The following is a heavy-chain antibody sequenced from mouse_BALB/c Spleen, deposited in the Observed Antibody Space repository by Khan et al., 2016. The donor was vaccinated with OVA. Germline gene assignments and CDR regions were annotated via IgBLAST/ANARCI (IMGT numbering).Heavy chain of an antibody. D-gene: IGHD1-1*01. CDR1: GYTFSSYW. CDR2: ILPGSNST. CDR3: ARGNYYGSTSWFGY. J-gene: IGHJ3*01. V-gene: IGHV1-9*01. Sequence: VQLQQSGAELMKPGASVKISCKPTGYTFSSYWIEWVKQRPGHGLEWIGEILPGSNSTNYNERFQGKATITAYTSSNTAYLQLGILTSEDSAIYSCARGNYYGSTSWFGYWGPGTLVTVSA.